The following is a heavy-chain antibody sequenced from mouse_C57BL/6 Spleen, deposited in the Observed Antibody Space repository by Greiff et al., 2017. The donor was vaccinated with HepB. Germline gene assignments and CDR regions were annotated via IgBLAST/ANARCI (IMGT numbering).Heavy chain of an antibody. CDR1: GYSITSGYY. J-gene: IGHJ4*01. V-gene: IGHV3-6*01. CDR2: ISYDGSN. D-gene: IGHD1-1*01. Sequence: DVQLQESGPGLVKPSQSLSLTCSVTGYSITSGYYWNWIRQFPGNKLEWMGYISYDGSNNYNPSLKNRIYITRDTSKNQFVLKLNSVTTVDTATYSCAKFLLYYGYAMDYWCQGTSVTVSS. CDR3: AKFLLYYGYAMDY.